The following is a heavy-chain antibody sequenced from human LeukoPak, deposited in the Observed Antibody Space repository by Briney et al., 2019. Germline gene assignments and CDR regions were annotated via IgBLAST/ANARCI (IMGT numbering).Heavy chain of an antibody. Sequence: PSQTLSLTCTVSGGSISSGGYYWSWIRQHPGKGLEWIGYIYYSGSTYYNPSLKSRVTISVDTSKNQFSLKLSSVTAADTAVYYCARRAATRYYFDYRGQGTLVTVSS. D-gene: IGHD2-15*01. CDR3: ARRAATRYYFDY. CDR1: GGSISSGGYY. CDR2: IYYSGST. V-gene: IGHV4-31*03. J-gene: IGHJ4*02.